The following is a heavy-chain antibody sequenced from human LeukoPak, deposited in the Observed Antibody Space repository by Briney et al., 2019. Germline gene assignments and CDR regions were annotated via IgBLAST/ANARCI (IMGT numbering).Heavy chain of an antibody. V-gene: IGHV3-30*03. Sequence: GGSLRLSCAASGFTFSMFRMNWVRQAPGKGLEWVAVISYDGSNKYYADSVKGRFTISRDNSKNTLYLQMNSLRAEDTAVYYCSWGSSNNYYGMDVWGQGTTVTVSS. J-gene: IGHJ6*02. CDR3: SWGSSNNYYGMDV. CDR1: GFTFSMFR. D-gene: IGHD3-16*01. CDR2: ISYDGSNK.